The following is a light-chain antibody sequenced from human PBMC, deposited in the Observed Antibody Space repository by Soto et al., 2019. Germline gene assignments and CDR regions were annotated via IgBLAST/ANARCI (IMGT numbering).Light chain of an antibody. CDR3: QTWGTGIVV. V-gene: IGLV4-69*01. J-gene: IGLJ2*01. CDR2: LNSDGSH. Sequence: QLVLTQSPSASASLGASVKLTCTLSSGHSSYAIAWHQQQPEKGPRYLMKLNSDGSHSKGDGIPDRFSGSSSGAERYLTISIRQSEDEADYYCQTWGTGIVVFGGGTKLTVL. CDR1: SGHSSYA.